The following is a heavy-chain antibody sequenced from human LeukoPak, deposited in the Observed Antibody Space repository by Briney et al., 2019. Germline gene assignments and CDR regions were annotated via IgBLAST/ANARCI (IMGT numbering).Heavy chain of an antibody. CDR1: GYTFSSYA. CDR2: INTNTGNP. D-gene: IGHD4-17*01. J-gene: IGHJ4*02. V-gene: IGHV7-4-1*02. CDR3: ARSNNDGDYLGVGFDY. Sequence: ASVKVSCKASGYTFSSYAMNWVRQAPGQGLEWMGWINTNTGNPTYAQGFTGRFVFSLDTSVSTAYLQISSLKAEDTAVYYCARSNNDGDYLGVGFDYWGQGTLVTVSS.